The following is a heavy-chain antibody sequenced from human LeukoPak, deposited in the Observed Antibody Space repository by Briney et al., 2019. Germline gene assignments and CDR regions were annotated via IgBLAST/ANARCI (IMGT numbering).Heavy chain of an antibody. CDR1: GYTFTSYA. CDR3: AAGLAVAGTEPFDY. D-gene: IGHD6-19*01. V-gene: IGHV1-58*02. J-gene: IGHJ4*02. CDR2: IVVGSGNT. Sequence: SVKVSCKASGYTFTSYAMHWVRQAPGQRLEWIGWIVVGSGNTNYAQKFQERVTITRDMSTSTAYMELSSLRSEDTAVYYCAAGLAVAGTEPFDYWGQGTLVTVSS.